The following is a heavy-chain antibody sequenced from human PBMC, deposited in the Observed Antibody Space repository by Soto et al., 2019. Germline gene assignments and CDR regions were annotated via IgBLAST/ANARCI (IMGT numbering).Heavy chain of an antibody. Sequence: PSETLSLTCTVSGGSVSSGSYYWSWIRQPPGKGLEWIGYIYYSGSTNYNPSLKSRVTISVDTSKNQFSLKLSSVTAADTAVYYCARDTYYYGSRNFGLPGMDVCGQGTTVTVSS. CDR1: GGSVSSGSYY. D-gene: IGHD3-10*01. J-gene: IGHJ6*02. CDR3: ARDTYYYGSRNFGLPGMDV. CDR2: IYYSGST. V-gene: IGHV4-61*01.